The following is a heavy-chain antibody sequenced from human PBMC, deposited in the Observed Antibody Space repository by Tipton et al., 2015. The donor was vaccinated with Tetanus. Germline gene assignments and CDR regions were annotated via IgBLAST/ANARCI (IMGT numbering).Heavy chain of an antibody. D-gene: IGHD7-27*01. V-gene: IGHV3-30*05. CDR2: ITFDGSTK. Sequence: LSLTCTVSGGSISDKNYYWGWIRQPPGKGLEWVADITFDGSTKYYADSVKGRFTLSRDTSQNTGHLQMSSLKVEGTAVYYCVREDWGPPLDFFDSWGQGALVIGSA. CDR1: GGSISDKNY. CDR3: VREDWGPPLDFFDS. J-gene: IGHJ4*02.